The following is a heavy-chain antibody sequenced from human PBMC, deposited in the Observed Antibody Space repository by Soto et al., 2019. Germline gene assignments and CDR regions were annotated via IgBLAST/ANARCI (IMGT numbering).Heavy chain of an antibody. V-gene: IGHV3-15*01. CDR1: GFTFSNAW. CDR3: TTEYYDFWSGPSDYGMDV. D-gene: IGHD3-3*01. J-gene: IGHJ6*02. CDR2: IKSKTDGGTT. Sequence: EVQLVESGGGLVKPGGSLRLSCAASGFTFSNAWMSWVRQAPGKGLEWVGRIKSKTDGGTTDYAAPVKGRFTISRDDSKNTLYLQMNSLKTEDTAVYYCTTEYYDFWSGPSDYGMDVWGQGTTVTVSS.